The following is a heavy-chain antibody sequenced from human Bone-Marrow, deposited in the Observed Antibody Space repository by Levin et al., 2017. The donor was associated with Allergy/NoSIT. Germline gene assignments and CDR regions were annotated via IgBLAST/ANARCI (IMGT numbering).Heavy chain of an antibody. CDR2: INTDGSTT. D-gene: IGHD6-13*01. CDR1: GFTFTSYW. CDR3: ARSSGTIAAAATFDL. Sequence: GESLKISCAASGFTFTSYWMHWVRQAPGKGLVWVSRINTDGSTTNYAESVKGRFTISRDNGKNTLFLHMNSLRGEDTAVYYCARSSGTIAAAATFDLWGQGTLVTVSS. J-gene: IGHJ4*02. V-gene: IGHV3-74*01.